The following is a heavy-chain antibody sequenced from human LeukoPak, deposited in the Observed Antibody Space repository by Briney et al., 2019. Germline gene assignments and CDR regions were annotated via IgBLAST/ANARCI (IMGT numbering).Heavy chain of an antibody. Sequence: GGSLRLSCSASGFIFGHYAMHWVRQAPGKGLEFVSSLKNNGDNIYYTDSVKGRFTISRDNSRNTLYLQLSSLRPEDTAVYYCVKDRGGLARDFDQWGQGTLVTVSS. CDR1: GFIFGHYA. V-gene: IGHV3-64D*06. CDR3: VKDRGGLARDFDQ. CDR2: LKNNGDNI. J-gene: IGHJ4*02. D-gene: IGHD3-10*01.